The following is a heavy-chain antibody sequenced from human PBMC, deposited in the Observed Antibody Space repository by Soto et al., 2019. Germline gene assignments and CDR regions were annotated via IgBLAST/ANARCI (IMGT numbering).Heavy chain of an antibody. CDR1: GGSFSGYY. D-gene: IGHD3-3*01. CDR2: INHSGST. Sequence: PSETLSLTCAVYGGSFSGYYWSWIRQPPGKGLEWIGEINHSGSTNYNPSLKSRVTISVDTSKNQFSLKLSSVTAADTAVYYCARPSALEWLSDVYYFDYWGQGTLVTVSS. J-gene: IGHJ4*02. CDR3: ARPSALEWLSDVYYFDY. V-gene: IGHV4-34*01.